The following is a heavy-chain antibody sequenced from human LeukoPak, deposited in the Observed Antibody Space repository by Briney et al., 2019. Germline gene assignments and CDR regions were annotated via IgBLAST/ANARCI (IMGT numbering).Heavy chain of an antibody. Sequence: GGSLRLSCAASGFTFSGSAMHWVRQASGKGLEWVGRIRSKANSYATAYAASVKGRFTISRDDSKNTAYLQMNSLKTEDTAVYYCTRPIYCSGDSCYASPWFDPWGQGTLVTVSS. J-gene: IGHJ5*02. D-gene: IGHD2-15*01. CDR1: GFTFSGSA. V-gene: IGHV3-73*01. CDR2: IRSKANSYAT. CDR3: TRPIYCSGDSCYASPWFDP.